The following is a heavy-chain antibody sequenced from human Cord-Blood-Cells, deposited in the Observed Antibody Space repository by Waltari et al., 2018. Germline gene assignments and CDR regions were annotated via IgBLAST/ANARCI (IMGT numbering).Heavy chain of an antibody. Sequence: QLQLQESGPGLVKPSETLSLTCTVSGGSISSRSYYWGWIRQPPGKGLEWIGRIYYSGSTYYNPSLKSRVTISVDTSKNQFSLKLSSVTAADTAVYYCASHEWELLPGDDYWGQGTLVTVSS. J-gene: IGHJ4*02. V-gene: IGHV4-39*01. D-gene: IGHD1-26*01. CDR3: ASHEWELLPGDDY. CDR1: GGSISSRSYY. CDR2: IYYSGST.